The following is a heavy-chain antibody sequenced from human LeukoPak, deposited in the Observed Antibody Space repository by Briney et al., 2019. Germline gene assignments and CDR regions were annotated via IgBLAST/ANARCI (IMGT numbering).Heavy chain of an antibody. V-gene: IGHV4-39*01. D-gene: IGHD2-15*01. J-gene: IGHJ4*02. CDR1: DGYISSRSYY. CDR3: ARLVGAATDPFDY. Sequence: SGAPSVTWTVSDGYISSRSYYWSWIRQPPGKGLEWIGSIYYSGSTYYNPSLKSRVSVSVDTSKNQFSLKVSSVTAADTAVYYCARLVGAATDPFDYWGQGTLVTVSS. CDR2: IYYSGST.